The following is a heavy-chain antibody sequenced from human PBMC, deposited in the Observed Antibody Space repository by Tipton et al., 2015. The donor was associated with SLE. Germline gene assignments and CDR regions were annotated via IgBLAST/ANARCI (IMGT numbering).Heavy chain of an antibody. V-gene: IGHV4-39*02. J-gene: IGHJ1*01. CDR2: IYYSGST. CDR3: ATNGHGETYEFFTEYLRH. Sequence: GLVKPSETLSLTCTVSGGSISSRSYYWGWIRQPLGKGLEWIGSIYYSGSTYFHPSLKSRASISADASKNHFSLKLNSVTAADTAVYYCATNGHGETYEFFTEYLRHWGQGTLVTVSS. CDR1: GGSISSRSYY. D-gene: IGHD5-12*01.